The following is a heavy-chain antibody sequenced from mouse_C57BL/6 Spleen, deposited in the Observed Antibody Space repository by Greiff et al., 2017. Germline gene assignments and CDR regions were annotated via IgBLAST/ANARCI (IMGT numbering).Heavy chain of an antibody. CDR1: GYTFTSYW. J-gene: IGHJ3*01. V-gene: IGHV1-50*01. CDR2: IDPSASYT. CDR3: ARRGLERFAY. D-gene: IGHD2-4*01. Sequence: VQLQQPGAELVKPGASVKLSCKASGYTFTSYWMQWVKQRPGQGLEWIGEIDPSASYTNYNQKFKGKATLTVDTSSSTAYMQLSSLTSEDSAVYYCARRGLERFAYWGQGTLVTVSA.